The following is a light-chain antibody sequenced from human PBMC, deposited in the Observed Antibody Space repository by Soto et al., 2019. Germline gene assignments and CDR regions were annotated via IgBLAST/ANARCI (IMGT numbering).Light chain of an antibody. CDR3: QQYHNWPPIT. CDR2: DAS. Sequence: EIVMTQFPATLSVSPGERATLSCRASENISTKLAWYQQKAGQAPRLLIFDASTRATGIPARFSGSGFETEFTLTISSLQSEDFAVYYCQQYHNWPPITFGGGTKVEIK. V-gene: IGKV3-15*01. CDR1: ENISTK. J-gene: IGKJ4*01.